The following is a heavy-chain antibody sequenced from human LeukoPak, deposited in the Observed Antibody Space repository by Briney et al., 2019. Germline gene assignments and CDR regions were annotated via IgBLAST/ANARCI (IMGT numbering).Heavy chain of an antibody. V-gene: IGHV3-30*15. Sequence: SGRSLRLSCAASGFTLSDYAMHWVRQAPGKGLEWVAVISYDGSNEYYADSVEGRFTISGDNSKNTLYLQVSSLRVEDTAVYYCARANTGMVRGYYYYMDVWGKGTTVTVSS. CDR1: GFTLSDYA. J-gene: IGHJ6*03. CDR2: ISYDGSNE. CDR3: ARANTGMVRGYYYYMDV. D-gene: IGHD5-18*01.